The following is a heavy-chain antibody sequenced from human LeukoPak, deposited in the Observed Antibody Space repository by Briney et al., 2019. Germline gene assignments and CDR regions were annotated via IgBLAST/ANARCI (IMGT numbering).Heavy chain of an antibody. V-gene: IGHV3-7*01. CDR1: GFTFSSYW. Sequence: PGGSLRLSLAASGFTFSSYWMTWVGQAPGKGLEWVASIKQDGNEKYYVDSVKGRFTISRDNARNSLYLQMSSLRADDTAVYYCARDGAFRIYDYWGQGTLVTVSS. J-gene: IGHJ4*02. CDR3: ARDGAFRIYDY. CDR2: IKQDGNEK. D-gene: IGHD3-3*02.